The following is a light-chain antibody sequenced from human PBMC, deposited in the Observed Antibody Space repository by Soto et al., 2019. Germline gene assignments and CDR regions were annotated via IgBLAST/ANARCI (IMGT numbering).Light chain of an antibody. Sequence: DIQMTQSPSTLSASVRDRVAITCRASQDISKWLAWYQQKPGKPPKLLIYDASGLDSGVPSRFSGSGYGTEFTLTISGLQPEDFATFYCQQYDSFPWTFGPGTNVDIK. CDR1: QDISKW. J-gene: IGKJ1*01. CDR3: QQYDSFPWT. CDR2: DAS. V-gene: IGKV1-5*01.